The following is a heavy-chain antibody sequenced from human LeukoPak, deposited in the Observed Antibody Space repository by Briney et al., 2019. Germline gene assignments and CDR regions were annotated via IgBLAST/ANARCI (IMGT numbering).Heavy chain of an antibody. CDR3: AKPHILRCGGSNTSCYPRYNWFDP. Sequence: GASVKVSCKASGGTFSSYAISWVRQAPGQGLEWMGGIIPIFGTANYAQKFQGRVTITTDESTSTAYMELSSLRSEDTAVYYCAKPHILRCGGSNTSCYPRYNWFDPWGQGTLVTVSS. CDR1: GGTFSSYA. D-gene: IGHD2-2*01. V-gene: IGHV1-69*05. CDR2: IIPIFGTA. J-gene: IGHJ5*02.